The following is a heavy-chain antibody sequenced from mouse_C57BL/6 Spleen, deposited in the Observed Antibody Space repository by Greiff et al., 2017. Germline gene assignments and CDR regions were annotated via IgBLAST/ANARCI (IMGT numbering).Heavy chain of an antibody. Sequence: VMLVESGAELVRPGASVKLSCKASCYTFTDYYINWLKPRPGQGLEWIASLYPGSGNTYYNEKFKGKATLTAEKSSSTAYMQRSSLTSEDSAVYCCARYGSYYYAMDDWGQGTSVTVSS. V-gene: IGHV1-76*01. CDR3: ARYGSYYYAMDD. CDR1: CYTFTDYY. CDR2: LYPGSGNT. D-gene: IGHD2-2*01. J-gene: IGHJ4*01.